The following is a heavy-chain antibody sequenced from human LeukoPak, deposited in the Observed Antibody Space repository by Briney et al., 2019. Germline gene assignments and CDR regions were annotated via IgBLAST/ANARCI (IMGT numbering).Heavy chain of an antibody. CDR2: ICSSSNTM. D-gene: IGHD2-15*01. J-gene: IGHJ4*02. CDR1: GFTFSSYE. V-gene: IGHV3-48*03. Sequence: GGSLRLSCAASGFTFSSYEMNWVRQAPGKGLEWVSYICSSSNTMYYADSVKGRFTISRDNAKNTVYLQMNSLRAEDTAVYYCAKGRCSGGSCYGRGFDFWGQGSLVTVSS. CDR3: AKGRCSGGSCYGRGFDF.